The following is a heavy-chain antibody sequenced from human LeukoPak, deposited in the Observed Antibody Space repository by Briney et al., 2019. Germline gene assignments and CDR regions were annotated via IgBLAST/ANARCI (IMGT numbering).Heavy chain of an antibody. CDR1: GYTFTSYD. CDR2: MNPNSGNT. CDR3: ARTLSYESPLRWFGGIYYYYYGMDV. D-gene: IGHD3-10*01. J-gene: IGHJ6*02. V-gene: IGHV1-8*01. Sequence: ASVKVSCKASGYTFTSYDINWVRQATGQGLEWMGWMNPNSGNTGYAQKFQGRVTMTRNTSISTAYMELSSLRSEDTAVYYCARTLSYESPLRWFGGIYYYYYGMDVWGQGTTVIVSS.